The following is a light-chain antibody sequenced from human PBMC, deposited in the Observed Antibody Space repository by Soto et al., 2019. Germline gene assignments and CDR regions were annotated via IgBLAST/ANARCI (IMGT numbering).Light chain of an antibody. CDR1: SSDVGAYKY. J-gene: IGLJ3*02. CDR2: EVT. Sequence: QSALTQPPSASGSPGQSVTISCTGTSSDVGAYKYVSWYQQYPGKAPKLMIYEVTKRPSGVPDRFSGSKSGNTASLTVSGVQAEDEADYYWTSYVGNDIWVFGGGTKLTVL. CDR3: TSYVGNDIWV. V-gene: IGLV2-8*01.